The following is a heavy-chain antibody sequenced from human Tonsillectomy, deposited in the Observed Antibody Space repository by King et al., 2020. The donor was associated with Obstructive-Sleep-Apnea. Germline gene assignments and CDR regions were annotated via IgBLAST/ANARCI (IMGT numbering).Heavy chain of an antibody. CDR2: IYYSGST. CDR1: GGSISSSSYY. V-gene: IGHV4-39*07. Sequence: QLQESGPGLVKPSETLSLTCTVSGGSISSSSYYWGWIRQPPGKGLEWIGSIYYSGSTYYNPSLKSRVTISVDTSKNQFSLKLSSVTAADTAVYYCARVGGRRAVAIFSFDYWGQGTLVTVSS. J-gene: IGHJ4*02. D-gene: IGHD6-19*01. CDR3: ARVGGRRAVAIFSFDY.